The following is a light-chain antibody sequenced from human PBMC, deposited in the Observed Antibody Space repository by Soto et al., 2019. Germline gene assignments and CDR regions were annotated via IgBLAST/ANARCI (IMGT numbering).Light chain of an antibody. CDR1: QSISSW. V-gene: IGKV1-5*02. J-gene: IGKJ1*01. Sequence: SVGPTLSTMCRARQSISSWLAWHQQRTGKAQKRLVYEASGWETGGPSRFSVGGIGKEFSLSVNGLQPEDVATYYCYHSQGWSFGQGTKVDIK. CDR2: EAS. CDR3: YHSQGWS.